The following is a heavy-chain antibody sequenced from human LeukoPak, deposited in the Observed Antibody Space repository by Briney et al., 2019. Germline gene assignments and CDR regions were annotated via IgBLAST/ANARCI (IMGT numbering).Heavy chain of an antibody. CDR3: ARGPPRLNWFDP. D-gene: IGHD6-25*01. CDR2: INGGNGNT. Sequence: ASVNVSCKASGYTFTSYAMHWVRQGPGQRREWMGWINGGNGNTKYSQKLQGRVTITRDTSATTAYMELRSLRSEDTAVFYCARGPPRLNWFDPWGQGTLVTVSS. CDR1: GYTFTSYA. V-gene: IGHV1-3*01. J-gene: IGHJ5*02.